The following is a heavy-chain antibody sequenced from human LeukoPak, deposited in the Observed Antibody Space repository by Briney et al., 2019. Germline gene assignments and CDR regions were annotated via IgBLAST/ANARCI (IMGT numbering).Heavy chain of an antibody. J-gene: IGHJ4*02. Sequence: GGSLSLSCAASGFTFSSYGMSWVRQAPGKGLEWVSAISGSGGSTYYADSVKGRFTISRDNSKNTLYLQMNSLRAEDTAVYYCAKEGYSSGWALDYWGQGTLVTVSS. V-gene: IGHV3-23*01. CDR3: AKEGYSSGWALDY. CDR1: GFTFSSYG. D-gene: IGHD6-19*01. CDR2: ISGSGGST.